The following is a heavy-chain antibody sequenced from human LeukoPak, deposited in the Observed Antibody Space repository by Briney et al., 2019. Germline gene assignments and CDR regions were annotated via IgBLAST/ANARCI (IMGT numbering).Heavy chain of an antibody. CDR2: IYYSGST. CDR1: GGSISSSSYY. J-gene: IGHJ4*02. V-gene: IGHV4-39*01. D-gene: IGHD6-6*01. Sequence: PSETLSLTCTVSGGSISSSSYYWGWIRQPPGKGLEWIGSIYYSGSTYYNPSLKSRVTISVDTSKNQFSLKLSSVTAADTAVYYCARRSSSWQPQYYFDYWGQGTLVTVSS. CDR3: ARRSSSWQPQYYFDY.